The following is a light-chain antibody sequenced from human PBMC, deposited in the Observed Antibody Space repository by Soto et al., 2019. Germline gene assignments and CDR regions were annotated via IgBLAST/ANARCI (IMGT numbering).Light chain of an antibody. CDR2: AAS. V-gene: IGKV1-39*01. Sequence: DIQMTQSPSSLSASVGDRVTITCRASQSISRYLNWYQHKPGKAPHLLIYAASSLRSGVPSRVGGSGSGTDFSLTISGLQPEDFATYYCQQNYSFWTFGQGTKVEIK. J-gene: IGKJ1*01. CDR3: QQNYSFWT. CDR1: QSISRY.